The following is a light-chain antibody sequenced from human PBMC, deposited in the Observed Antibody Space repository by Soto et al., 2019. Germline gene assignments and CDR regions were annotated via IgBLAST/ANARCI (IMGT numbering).Light chain of an antibody. J-gene: IGLJ1*01. V-gene: IGLV1-44*01. CDR3: AAWDDSLNGRV. CDR1: SSNIGSNT. CDR2: SNN. Sequence: QSVLTQPPSASGTPGQRVTISCSGSSSNIGSNTVNWYQQLPGTAPKLLIYSNNQRPSGVPDRFSGSKSGTSASLAISGLQSEDEADYYCAAWDDSLNGRVFGTGTKLTVI.